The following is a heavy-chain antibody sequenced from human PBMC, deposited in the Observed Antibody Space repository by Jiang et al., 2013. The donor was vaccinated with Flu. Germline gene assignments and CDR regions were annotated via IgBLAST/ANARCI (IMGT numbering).Heavy chain of an antibody. D-gene: IGHD4-17*01. CDR1: GGSISSYY. V-gene: IGHV4-59*01. CDR2: IDDSGNT. CDR3: ARDRYGDYVTDY. J-gene: IGHJ4*02. Sequence: GSGLVKPSETLSLTCTVSGGSISSYYWSWIRQPPGKGLEWIGYIDDSGNTNYNPSLKSRVTISSDTSKNQFSLKLSSVTAADTAVYYCARDRYGDYVTDYWGQGILVTVSS.